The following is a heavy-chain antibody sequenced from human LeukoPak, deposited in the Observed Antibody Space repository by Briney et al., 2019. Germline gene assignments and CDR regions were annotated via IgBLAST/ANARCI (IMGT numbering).Heavy chain of an antibody. Sequence: VASVKVSCKASGYTFTSYDINWVRQDTGQGLEWMGWMNPNSGNTGYAQKFQGRVTITRNTSISTAYMELRSLRSDDTAVYYCASGNYYYDSSVEDAFDIWGQGTMVTVSS. CDR1: GYTFTSYD. CDR2: MNPNSGNT. V-gene: IGHV1-8*03. J-gene: IGHJ3*02. D-gene: IGHD3-22*01. CDR3: ASGNYYYDSSVEDAFDI.